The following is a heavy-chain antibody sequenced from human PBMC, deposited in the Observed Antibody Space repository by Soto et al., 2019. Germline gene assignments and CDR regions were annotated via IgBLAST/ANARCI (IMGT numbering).Heavy chain of an antibody. Sequence: GASVKVSCKASGFTFTSSAMQWVRQARGQRLEWIGWIVVGSGNTNYAQKFQERVTITRDMSTSTAYMELSSLRSEDTAVYYCAAEIYSNSPRGDYYYYYMDVWGKGTTVTVSS. J-gene: IGHJ6*03. CDR3: AAEIYSNSPRGDYYYYYMDV. D-gene: IGHD4-4*01. CDR2: IVVGSGNT. V-gene: IGHV1-58*02. CDR1: GFTFTSSA.